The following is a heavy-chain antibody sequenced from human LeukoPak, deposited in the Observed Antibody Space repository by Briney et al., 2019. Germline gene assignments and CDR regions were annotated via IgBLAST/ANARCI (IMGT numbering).Heavy chain of an antibody. CDR1: GGSISSYY. CDR3: AVGYYYGSGSYLDY. D-gene: IGHD3-10*01. V-gene: IGHV4-59*12. Sequence: SETLSLTCTVSGGSISSYYWSWIRQPPGKGLEWLGYIYSSGSTNYNPSLKSRVTISVDTSKNQFSLKLSSVTAADTAVYYCAVGYYYGSGSYLDYWGQGTLVTVSS. CDR2: IYSSGST. J-gene: IGHJ4*02.